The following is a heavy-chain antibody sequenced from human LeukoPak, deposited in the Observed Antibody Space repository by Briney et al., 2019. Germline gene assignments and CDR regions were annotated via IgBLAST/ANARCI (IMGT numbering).Heavy chain of an antibody. V-gene: IGHV3-30*02. CDR2: IRFDGTTE. D-gene: IGHD6-19*01. CDR3: ARGAAVALEL. CDR1: GFTLTDYN. J-gene: IGHJ4*02. Sequence: PGGSLRLSCGASGFTLTDYNMHWVRQAPGKGLEYVAFIRFDGTTEYYTDSVKGRFTTSRDKSKNTLYLQMNSLRGEDTAVYYCARGAAVALELWGQGTLVTVSS.